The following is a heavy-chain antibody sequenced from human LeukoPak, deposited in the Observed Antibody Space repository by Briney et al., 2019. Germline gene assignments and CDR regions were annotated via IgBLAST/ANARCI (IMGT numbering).Heavy chain of an antibody. CDR1: GFTFSSYA. J-gene: IGHJ4*02. CDR2: ISYDGSNK. CDR3: ARTTYYYDSSGLAFDY. V-gene: IGHV3-30-3*01. Sequence: GGSLRLSCAASGFTFSSYAMHWVRHAPGRGLEWVAVISYDGSNKYYADSVKGRFTISRDNSKNTLYLQMNSLRAEDTAVYYCARTTYYYDSSGLAFDYWGQGTLVTVSS. D-gene: IGHD3-22*01.